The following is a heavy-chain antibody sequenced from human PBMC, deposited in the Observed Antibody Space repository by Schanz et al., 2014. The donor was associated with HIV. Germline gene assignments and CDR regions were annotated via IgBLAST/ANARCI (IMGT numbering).Heavy chain of an antibody. CDR2: INPKDGSA. CDR1: GYTLSSYY. D-gene: IGHD2-21*02. J-gene: IGHJ4*02. V-gene: IGHV1-46*01. CDR3: ARDFNIGDQYYFDH. Sequence: QVQLVQSGAEVTKPGASVKLSCKASGYTLSSYYMQWVRQAPGQGLEWVGVINPKDGSATYAQKFQGRVTMTRDTATSTAYMELRSLRSDDTAVFYCARDFNIGDQYYFDHWGQGTLVTVSS.